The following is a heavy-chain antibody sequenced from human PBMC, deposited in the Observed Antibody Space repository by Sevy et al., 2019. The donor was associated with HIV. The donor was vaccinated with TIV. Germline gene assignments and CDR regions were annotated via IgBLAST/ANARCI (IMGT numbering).Heavy chain of an antibody. CDR2: ISGSGGST. Sequence: GGSLRPSCAASGFTFSSYAMSWVRQAPGKGLEWVSAISGSGGSTYYADSVKGRFTISRDNSKNTLYLQMNSLRAEDTAVYYCAKGDGSTISRLGGYYFDYWGQGTLVTVSS. J-gene: IGHJ4*02. CDR1: GFTFSSYA. D-gene: IGHD1-26*01. CDR3: AKGDGSTISRLGGYYFDY. V-gene: IGHV3-23*01.